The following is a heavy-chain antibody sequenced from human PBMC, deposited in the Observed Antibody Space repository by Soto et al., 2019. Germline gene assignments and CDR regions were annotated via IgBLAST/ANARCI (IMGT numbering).Heavy chain of an antibody. Sequence: GGSLRLSCAASGFTFSNAWMSWVRQAPGKGLEWVGRIKSKTDGGTTDYAAPVKGRFTISRDDSKNTLYLQMNSLKTEDTAVYYCTTGWGTIFGVVIGQKDDAFDIWGQGTMVTVSS. CDR3: TTGWGTIFGVVIGQKDDAFDI. CDR1: GFTFSNAW. V-gene: IGHV3-15*01. J-gene: IGHJ3*02. D-gene: IGHD3-3*01. CDR2: IKSKTDGGTT.